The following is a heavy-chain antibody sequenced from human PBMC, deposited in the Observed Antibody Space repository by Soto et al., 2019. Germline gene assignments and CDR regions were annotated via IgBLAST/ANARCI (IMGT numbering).Heavy chain of an antibody. J-gene: IGHJ4*01. CDR1: GHTLTKLY. CDR2: FDPEDGET. V-gene: IGHV1-24*01. Sequence: EASVKVSCRVSGHTLTKLYMHWVRQAPGKGLEWMGGFDPEDGETIYAQKFQGRVTMTEDTSTDTAYMELSSLRSEDTAVYYCATPVYDILTGPFEYWGQGTLVTGSA. D-gene: IGHD3-9*01. CDR3: ATPVYDILTGPFEY.